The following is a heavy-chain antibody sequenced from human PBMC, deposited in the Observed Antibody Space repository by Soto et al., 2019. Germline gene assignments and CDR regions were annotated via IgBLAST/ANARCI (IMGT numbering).Heavy chain of an antibody. D-gene: IGHD6-13*01. CDR1: GGAISSSSYY. CDR2: IYHTGSA. Sequence: HLQLQESGPGLLKPSDTLSLTCPFSGGAISSSSYYWGWIRQPPGKGLEWIGNIYHTGSAYYNPSLKSRLTLSADMPNNHFSLKWYSVTAAYSAGYYCASRRGGSSWSDFLGQGTLVTASS. V-gene: IGHV4-39*01. CDR3: ASRRGGSSWSDF. J-gene: IGHJ4*02.